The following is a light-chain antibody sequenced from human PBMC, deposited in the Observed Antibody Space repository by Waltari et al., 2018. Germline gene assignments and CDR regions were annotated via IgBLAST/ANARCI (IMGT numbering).Light chain of an antibody. CDR1: SRDVGKYNL. Sequence: QSALTQTATVSGSPGQSITISCTGSSRDVGKYNLVSWYRQHPDEAPKLIIYDVNKRPLGVSNRFSGSKSGNTASLTISGLQAADEADYYCCSYAGSSVSVFGGGTKVTVL. V-gene: IGLV2-23*02. CDR2: DVN. CDR3: CSYAGSSVSV. J-gene: IGLJ3*02.